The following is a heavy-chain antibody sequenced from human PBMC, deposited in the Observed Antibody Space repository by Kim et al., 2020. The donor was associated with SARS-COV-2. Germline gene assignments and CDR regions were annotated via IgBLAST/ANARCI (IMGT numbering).Heavy chain of an antibody. V-gene: IGHV4-59*13. CDR3: ARGQTYYSK. CDR2: IYYSGST. Sequence: SETLSLTCTVSGGSISNNYWNWFRQPPGKGLEWIGYIYYSGSTNYNASLESLVTISVDTSKSQFSLKLSSVSAADTAVYYCARGQTYYSKWGQGTLVIVSS. D-gene: IGHD3-10*01. J-gene: IGHJ4*02. CDR1: GGSISNNY.